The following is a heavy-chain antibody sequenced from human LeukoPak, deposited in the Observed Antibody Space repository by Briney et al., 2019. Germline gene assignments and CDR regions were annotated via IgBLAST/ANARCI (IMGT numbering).Heavy chain of an antibody. J-gene: IGHJ4*02. Sequence: GGSLRLSCAASGFTFSSYGMHWVRQAPGKGLEWVSSISSSSSYIYYADSVKGRFTISRDNAKNSLYLQMSSLRAEDTAVYYCARLRGHIVGATNYWGQGTLVTVSS. V-gene: IGHV3-21*01. CDR3: ARLRGHIVGATNY. D-gene: IGHD1-26*01. CDR2: ISSSSSYI. CDR1: GFTFSSYG.